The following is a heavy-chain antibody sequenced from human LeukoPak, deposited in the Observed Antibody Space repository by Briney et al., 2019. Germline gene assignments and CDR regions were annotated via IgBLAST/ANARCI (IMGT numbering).Heavy chain of an antibody. V-gene: IGHV6-1*01. Sequence: SQTLSLTCAISGDSVSGNSAAYNWIRQSPSRGLEWLGRTYYRSKWYNDYAVSVKSRIIINPDTSKNQLSLQLKSVTPEDTAVYYCARGGQGDGYSADEAFDFWGQGTMVTVSS. D-gene: IGHD5-24*01. CDR3: ARGGQGDGYSADEAFDF. CDR1: GDSVSGNSAA. CDR2: TYYRSKWYN. J-gene: IGHJ3*01.